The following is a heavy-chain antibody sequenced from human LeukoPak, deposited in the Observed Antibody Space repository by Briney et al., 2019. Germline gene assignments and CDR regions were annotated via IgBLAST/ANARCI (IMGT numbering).Heavy chain of an antibody. J-gene: IGHJ3*02. CDR2: ISSSSSYI. CDR1: GFTFSSYS. CDR3: ARGITMTRQPGKINDAFDI. Sequence: GGSLRLSCAASGFTFSSYSMNWVRQAPGKGLEWVSSISSSSSYIYYADSVKGRFTISRDNAKNSLYLQMNSLRAEDTAVYYCARGITMTRQPGKINDAFDIWGQGTMVTVSS. V-gene: IGHV3-21*01. D-gene: IGHD3-22*01.